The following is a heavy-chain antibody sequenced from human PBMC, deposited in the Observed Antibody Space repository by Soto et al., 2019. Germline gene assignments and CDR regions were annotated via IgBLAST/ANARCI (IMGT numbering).Heavy chain of an antibody. CDR3: ASPKIAFYNWFDP. CDR1: GGSISSSSYY. D-gene: IGHD3-3*02. Sequence: QLQLQESGPGLVKPSETLSLTCTVSGGSISSSSYYWGWIRQPPGKGLEWIGSIYYSGSTYYNPFLKSGVTISVDTSKNQFPLKLSSVTAADTAVYYCASPKIAFYNWFDPWGQGTLVTVSS. CDR2: IYYSGST. V-gene: IGHV4-39*01. J-gene: IGHJ5*02.